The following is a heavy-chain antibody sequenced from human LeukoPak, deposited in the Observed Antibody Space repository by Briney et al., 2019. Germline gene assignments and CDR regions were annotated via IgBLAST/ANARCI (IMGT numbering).Heavy chain of an antibody. V-gene: IGHV3-23*01. CDR1: GFTFSSYG. J-gene: IGHJ4*02. D-gene: IGHD6-19*01. Sequence: GGTLRLSCAASGFTFSSYGMSWVRQAPGKGLGWVSGISGSGGSTYYADSVKGRFTISRDNSKNTLYLQMNSLRAEDTAVYYCAKTIALATYYFDYWGQGTLVTVSS. CDR2: ISGSGGST. CDR3: AKTIALATYYFDY.